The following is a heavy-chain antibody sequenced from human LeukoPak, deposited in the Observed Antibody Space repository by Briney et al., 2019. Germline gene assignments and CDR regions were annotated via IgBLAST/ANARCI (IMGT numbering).Heavy chain of an antibody. V-gene: IGHV3-9*01. J-gene: IGHJ4*02. CDR2: ISWNSGSI. Sequence: GRSLRLSCAASGFTFDDYAMHWVRQAPGKGLEWVSGISWNSGSIGYADSVKGRFTISRDNAKNSLYLQMNSLRAEDTASYYCAKDMAGYSYGYADYWGQGTLVTVSS. D-gene: IGHD5-18*01. CDR3: AKDMAGYSYGYADY. CDR1: GFTFDDYA.